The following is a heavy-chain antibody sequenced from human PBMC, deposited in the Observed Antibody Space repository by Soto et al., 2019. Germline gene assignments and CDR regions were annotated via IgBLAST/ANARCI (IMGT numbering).Heavy chain of an antibody. CDR1: GGSISSSSYY. CDR3: ARYYDFWSENHFDY. D-gene: IGHD3-3*01. V-gene: IGHV4-39*01. CDR2: IYYSGST. J-gene: IGHJ4*02. Sequence: SETLSLTCTVSGGSISSSSYYWGWIRQPPGKGLEWIGSIYYSGSTYYNPSLKSRVTISVDTSKNQFSLKLSSVTAADTAVYYCARYYDFWSENHFDYWGQGTLVTVSS.